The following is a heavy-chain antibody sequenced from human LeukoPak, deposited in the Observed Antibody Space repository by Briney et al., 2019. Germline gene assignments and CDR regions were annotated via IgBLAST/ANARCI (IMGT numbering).Heavy chain of an antibody. J-gene: IGHJ4*02. D-gene: IGHD2-15*01. CDR3: ARGAWATRLGS. V-gene: IGHV4-34*01. CDR2: IYESGST. CDR1: GESLNSYY. Sequence: SETLSLTGAVYGESLNSYYWSWIRQPPGKGLEWIGEIYESGSTEYNPSLKSRVTISMVPSKQQFSLSLTSVTAADTAVYYCARGAWATRLGSWGLGTPVIVSS.